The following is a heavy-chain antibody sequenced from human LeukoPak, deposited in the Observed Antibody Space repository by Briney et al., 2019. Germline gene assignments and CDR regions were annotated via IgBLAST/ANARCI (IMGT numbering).Heavy chain of an antibody. V-gene: IGHV3-66*04. Sequence: GGSLRLSCAASGFIVSSNYMSWVRQAPGKGLEWVSVIYSGGRTYYAAAVKGRFTISRDNSKNTLFLQMNSLSAEDTAVYYCARHSSGWYYNWFDPWGQGTLVTVSS. D-gene: IGHD6-19*01. CDR3: ARHSSGWYYNWFDP. CDR1: GFIVSSNY. CDR2: IYSGGRT. J-gene: IGHJ5*02.